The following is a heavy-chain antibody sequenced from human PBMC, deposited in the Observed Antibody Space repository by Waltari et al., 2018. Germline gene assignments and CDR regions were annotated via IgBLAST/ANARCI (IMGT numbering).Heavy chain of an antibody. D-gene: IGHD6-19*01. J-gene: IGHJ4*02. CDR3: AKAGRAVAGTWVDYFDS. Sequence: EVQLVESGGGSVQPGGSLSLSCAASGFTFSDHWMHGVRQSPEKGLTYISRINQDGTSTSYADSVKGRFTISRDNSKNTLYLQMNSLTTEDTAIYYGAKAGRAVAGTWVDYFDSWGQGTQVTVSS. V-gene: IGHV3-74*01. CDR1: GFTFSDHW. CDR2: INQDGTST.